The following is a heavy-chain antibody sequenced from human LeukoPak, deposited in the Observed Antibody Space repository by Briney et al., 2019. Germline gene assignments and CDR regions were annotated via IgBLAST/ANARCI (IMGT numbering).Heavy chain of an antibody. CDR1: GFTFSSYA. CDR2: ISGSGYST. D-gene: IGHD6-13*01. Sequence: GESLRLSCAASGFTFSSYAMSWVRQAPGKGLECVSTISGSGYSTYYAASVKGRFTISRDNSKNTLFLQMNSLRAEDTAIYYCAKATYSSSWNLYFDYWGQGTLVTVSS. J-gene: IGHJ4*02. V-gene: IGHV3-23*01. CDR3: AKATYSSSWNLYFDY.